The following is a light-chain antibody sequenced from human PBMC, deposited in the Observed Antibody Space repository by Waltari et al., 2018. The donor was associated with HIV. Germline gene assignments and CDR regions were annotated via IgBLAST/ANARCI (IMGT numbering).Light chain of an antibody. CDR1: IPNIRNSF. CDR3: STWDDSLSHWV. CDR2: RND. Sequence: QSVLSQHPSPSGTPGPNTSISCSGDIPNIRNSFAYRYQQRPGMAPRLLIYRNDQRPSGVPDRFSGSKSDTSASLAISGLRFEDEADYHCSTWDDSLSHWVFGGGTKLTVL. V-gene: IGLV1-47*01. J-gene: IGLJ3*02.